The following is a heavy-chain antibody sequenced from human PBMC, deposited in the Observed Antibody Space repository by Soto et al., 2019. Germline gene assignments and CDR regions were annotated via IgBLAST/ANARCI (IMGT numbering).Heavy chain of an antibody. CDR3: ARHIGSGSYPNWFDP. CDR1: GGSISSSTYY. D-gene: IGHD3-10*01. Sequence: SETLSLTCTVSGGSISSSTYYWGWIRQPPGKGLEWIGSIYYSGSTDYKPSLKSRVTISVDTSKNQFSLKLSSVTAADTAVYYCARHIGSGSYPNWFDPWGQGTLVTVSS. J-gene: IGHJ5*02. CDR2: IYYSGST. V-gene: IGHV4-39*01.